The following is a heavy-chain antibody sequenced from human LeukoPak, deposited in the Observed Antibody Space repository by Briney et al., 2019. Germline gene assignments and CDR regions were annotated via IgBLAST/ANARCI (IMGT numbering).Heavy chain of an antibody. CDR2: IYYSGST. CDR3: ARQESTGYIGNWFDP. D-gene: IGHD6-13*01. J-gene: IGHJ5*02. CDR1: GGSISSYY. Sequence: SETLSLTCTVSGGSISSYYWSWIRQPPGKGLEWIGYIYYSGSTNYNPSLKSRVTISVDTSKNQFSLKLNSVTAADTAVYYCARQESTGYIGNWFDPWGQGTLVTVSS. V-gene: IGHV4-59*08.